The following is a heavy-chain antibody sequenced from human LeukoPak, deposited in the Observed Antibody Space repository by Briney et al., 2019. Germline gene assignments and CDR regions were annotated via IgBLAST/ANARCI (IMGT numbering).Heavy chain of an antibody. CDR3: ARVMGIAAAGVDY. CDR1: GYTFTGYY. D-gene: IGHD6-13*01. Sequence: ASVKVSCKASGYTFTGYYMHWVRQAPGQGLEWMGWINPNSGGTNSAQKFQGRVTMTRDTSISTAYMELSRLRSDDTAVYYCARVMGIAAAGVDYWGQGTLVTVSS. J-gene: IGHJ4*02. V-gene: IGHV1-2*02. CDR2: INPNSGGT.